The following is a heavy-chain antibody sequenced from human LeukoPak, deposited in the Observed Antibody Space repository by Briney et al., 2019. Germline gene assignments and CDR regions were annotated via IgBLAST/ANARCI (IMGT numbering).Heavy chain of an antibody. V-gene: IGHV3-7*01. Sequence: GGSLRLSCAASGFTFSSYWMSWVRQAPGKGPEWVANIKQDGSEKYYVDSVKGRFTISRDNAKNSLYLQMNSLRAEDTAVYYCARGRLRSSSWYYFDYWGQGTLVTVSS. J-gene: IGHJ4*02. CDR2: IKQDGSEK. CDR1: GFTFSSYW. CDR3: ARGRLRSSSWYYFDY. D-gene: IGHD6-13*01.